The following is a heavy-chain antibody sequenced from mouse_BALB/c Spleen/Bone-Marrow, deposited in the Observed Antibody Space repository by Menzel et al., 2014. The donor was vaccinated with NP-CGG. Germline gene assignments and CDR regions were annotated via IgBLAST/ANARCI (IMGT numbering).Heavy chain of an antibody. CDR2: ITPDSSTI. CDR3: ARHPSLWLRRGFAY. J-gene: IGHJ3*01. V-gene: IGHV4-1*02. Sequence: EVMLVESGGGLVQPGGSLKLSCEASGFDFSRYWMTGVRQAPGKGLEWIGEITPDSSTINYTPSLKDKFIISRDNAKNTLYLQMSKVRSEDTALYYCARHPSLWLRRGFAYWGQGTLVTVSA. CDR1: GFDFSRYW. D-gene: IGHD2-2*01.